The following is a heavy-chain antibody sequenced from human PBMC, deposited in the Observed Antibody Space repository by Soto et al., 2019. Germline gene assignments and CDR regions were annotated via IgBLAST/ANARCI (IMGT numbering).Heavy chain of an antibody. CDR3: ATFGDRRWWLQDFNYYYYGMDV. Sequence: ASLNDSGTVSGYTLTELSIHWVRHAAGKGLESMGGFDTEDGEKIYAQKCQGRVTMNEYTCTDTAYMELSSLRSEDTAVYYCATFGDRRWWLQDFNYYYYGMDVWGQGTTVTVSS. CDR1: GYTLTELS. D-gene: IGHD2-15*01. J-gene: IGHJ6*02. CDR2: FDTEDGEK. V-gene: IGHV1-24*01.